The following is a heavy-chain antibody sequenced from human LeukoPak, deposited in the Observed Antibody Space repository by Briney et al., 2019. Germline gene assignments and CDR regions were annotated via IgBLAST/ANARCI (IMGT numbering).Heavy chain of an antibody. CDR1: GFTFSTYA. V-gene: IGHV3-23*01. CDR2: IRFNGGLS. Sequence: GGSLRPSCAASGFTFSTYAMSWVRQAPGMGLEWVSSIRFNGGLSYYADSVKGRFTISRDNSKNMLFLQMDSLRADDTAFYYCASTASYCGFDCYSYLDYWGQGILVTVSS. J-gene: IGHJ4*02. D-gene: IGHD2-21*02. CDR3: ASTASYCGFDCYSYLDY.